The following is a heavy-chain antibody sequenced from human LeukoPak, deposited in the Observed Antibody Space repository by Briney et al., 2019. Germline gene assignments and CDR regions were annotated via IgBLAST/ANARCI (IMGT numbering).Heavy chain of an antibody. CDR2: IYYSGST. D-gene: IGHD2-2*01. CDR1: GGSISSGDYY. J-gene: IGHJ4*02. CDR3: ARVGVVPAAIIDY. V-gene: IGHV4-30-4*01. Sequence: SETLSLTCTVSGGSISSGDYYWSWIRQPPGKGLEWIGYIYYSGSTYYNPSLKSRVTISVDTSKNQSSLKLSSVTAADTAVYYCARVGVVPAAIIDYWGQGTLVTVSS.